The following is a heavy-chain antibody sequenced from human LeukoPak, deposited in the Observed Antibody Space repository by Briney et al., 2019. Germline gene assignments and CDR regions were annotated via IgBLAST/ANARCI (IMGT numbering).Heavy chain of an antibody. CDR2: IYHSGST. J-gene: IGHJ4*02. Sequence: SQTLSLTCTGSGGSISSGGYYWSWIRQPPGKGLEWIGYIYHSGSTYYNPSLKSRVTISVDRSKNQFSLKLSSVTAADTAVYYCAREYTRSGWYPGGWGQGTLVTVSS. V-gene: IGHV4-30-2*01. D-gene: IGHD6-19*01. CDR1: GGSISSGGYY. CDR3: AREYTRSGWYPGG.